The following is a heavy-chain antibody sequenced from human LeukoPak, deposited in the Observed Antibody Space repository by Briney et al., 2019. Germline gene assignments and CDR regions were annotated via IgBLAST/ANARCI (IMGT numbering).Heavy chain of an antibody. CDR1: GFTFSSYA. CDR2: ISGSGGST. Sequence: GGSLRLSCAASGFTFSSYAMSWVRQAPGKGLEWVSAISGSGGSTYYADSVKGRFTISRDNSKNTLYLQVNSLRAEDTAVYYCAKAPQLLWFGELLPIGPFDYWGQGTLVTVSS. CDR3: AKAPQLLWFGELLPIGPFDY. D-gene: IGHD3-10*01. J-gene: IGHJ4*02. V-gene: IGHV3-23*01.